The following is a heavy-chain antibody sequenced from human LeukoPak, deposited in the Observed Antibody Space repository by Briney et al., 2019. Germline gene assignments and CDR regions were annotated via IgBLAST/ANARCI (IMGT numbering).Heavy chain of an antibody. CDR1: GGSISSYY. CDR3: ARGTGLLWFGELLVYGMDV. CDR2: IYYSGST. D-gene: IGHD3-10*01. J-gene: IGHJ6*04. Sequence: SETLSLTCTASGGSISSYYWSWIRQPPGKGLEWIGYIYYSGSTNYNPSLKSRVSLSVDTSKTPFSLKLSSVTAADTAVYYCARGTGLLWFGELLVYGMDVWGKGTTVTVSS. V-gene: IGHV4-59*01.